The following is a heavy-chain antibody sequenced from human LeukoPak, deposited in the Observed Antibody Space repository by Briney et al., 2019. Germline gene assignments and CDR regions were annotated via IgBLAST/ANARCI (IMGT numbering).Heavy chain of an antibody. CDR3: MRVHCSGGGCYQRNDGLEI. Sequence: KPGGSLRLSCAASGFTVSSNYMSWVRQAPGKGLEWVSSISVDSNYLYYVDSLRRRFTVSRDNTKNSLYLQMNSLRAEDTAVYYCMRVHCSGGGCYQRNDGLEIWGQGTMVTVSS. CDR1: GFTVSSNY. CDR2: ISVDSNYL. J-gene: IGHJ3*02. V-gene: IGHV3-21*01. D-gene: IGHD2-15*01.